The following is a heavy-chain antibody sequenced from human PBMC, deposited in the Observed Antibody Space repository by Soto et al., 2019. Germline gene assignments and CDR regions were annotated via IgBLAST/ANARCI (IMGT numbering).Heavy chain of an antibody. CDR2: IYYSGST. V-gene: IGHV4-59*01. CDR1: GGSISSYY. J-gene: IGHJ3*02. CDR3: ARVSSYYYDSSGYLEI. Sequence: PSETLSLTCTVSGGSISSYYWSWIRQPPGKGLEWIGYIYYSGSTNYNPSLESRVTISVDTSKNQFSLKLSSVTAADTAVYYCARVSSYYYDSSGYLEIWGQGTMVTVSS. D-gene: IGHD3-22*01.